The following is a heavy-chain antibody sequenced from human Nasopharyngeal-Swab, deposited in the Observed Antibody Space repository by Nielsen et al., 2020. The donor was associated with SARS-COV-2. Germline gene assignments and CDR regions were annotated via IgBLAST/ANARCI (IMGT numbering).Heavy chain of an antibody. CDR1: GDSFNGYY. J-gene: IGHJ4*02. V-gene: IGHV4-34*01. CDR2: INHRGGT. CDR3: ASVKRFADYVDY. Sequence: SETLSLTCAVNGDSFNGYYWNWIRQAPGKGLEWIGEINHRGGTNFNPSLKSRVTLSVDTSKNQFSLKLNSVTAADTAVYYCASVKRFADYVDYWGQGTLVTVSS. D-gene: IGHD2-21*01.